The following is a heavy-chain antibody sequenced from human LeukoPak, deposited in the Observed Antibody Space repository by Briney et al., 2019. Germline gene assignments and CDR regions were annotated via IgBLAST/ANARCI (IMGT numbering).Heavy chain of an antibody. CDR1: GGSISSYY. J-gene: IGHJ4*02. D-gene: IGHD3-22*01. CDR3: ARQSISGSSLSYLDY. Sequence: PSETLSLTCTVSGGSISSYYWSWIRQPPGKGLEWIGYIYYSGSTNYNPSLKSRVTISVDTSKNQFSLKLSSVTAADTAVYYCARQSISGSSLSYLDYWGQGTLVTVSS. V-gene: IGHV4-59*01. CDR2: IYYSGST.